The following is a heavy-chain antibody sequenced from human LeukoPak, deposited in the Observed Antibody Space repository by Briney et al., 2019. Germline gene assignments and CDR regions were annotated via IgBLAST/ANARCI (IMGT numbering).Heavy chain of an antibody. CDR3: ARSAVYGSSCFDY. D-gene: IGHD3-10*01. J-gene: IGHJ4*02. Sequence: PGGSLRLSCAASGFTFSSYAMHWVRQAPGKGLEYVSAISSNGGSTYYADSVKGRFTTSRDNSKNTLYLQMGSLRAEDMAVYYCARSAVYGSSCFDYWGQGTLVTVSS. V-gene: IGHV3-64*02. CDR1: GFTFSSYA. CDR2: ISSNGGST.